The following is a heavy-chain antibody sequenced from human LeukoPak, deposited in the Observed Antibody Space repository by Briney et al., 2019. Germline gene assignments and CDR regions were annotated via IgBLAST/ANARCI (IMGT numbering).Heavy chain of an antibody. CDR3: VQGGHFDF. Sequence: GGSLRLSCVASGFPFSTFWMTWGRQAPGKGLEWVANIKGDGSNKYYVDSVKGRFTISRDNAKNSMYLEMNSLRAEDTAVYYCVQGGHFDFWGQGALVTVSS. CDR1: GFPFSTFW. J-gene: IGHJ4*02. D-gene: IGHD3-16*01. CDR2: IKGDGSNK. V-gene: IGHV3-7*01.